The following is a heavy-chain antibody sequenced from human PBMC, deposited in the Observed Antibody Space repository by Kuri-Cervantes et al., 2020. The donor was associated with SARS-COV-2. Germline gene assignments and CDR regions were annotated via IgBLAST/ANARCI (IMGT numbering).Heavy chain of an antibody. Sequence: ASVKVSCKASGYTFTGYYMHWVRQAPGQGLEWMGWINTNTGNPTYAQGFTGRFVFSLDTSVNTAYLQISSLMAEDTAVYYCARVAGWDQLQGNPYYYYYYMDVWGKGTTVTVSS. CDR1: GYTFTGYY. D-gene: IGHD2-2*01. CDR3: ARVAGWDQLQGNPYYYYYYMDV. CDR2: INTNTGNP. V-gene: IGHV7-4-1*02. J-gene: IGHJ6*03.